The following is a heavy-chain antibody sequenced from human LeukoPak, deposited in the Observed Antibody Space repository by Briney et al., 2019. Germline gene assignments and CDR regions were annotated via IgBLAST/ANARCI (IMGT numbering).Heavy chain of an antibody. CDR2: IYTSGST. J-gene: IGHJ4*02. D-gene: IGHD6-6*01. CDR1: GGSISSYY. CDR3: ARDSQPSSGSDPYFDY. V-gene: IGHV4-4*07. Sequence: TSETLSLTCTVSGGSISSYYWSWIRQPAGKGLEWIGRIYTSGSTNYNPSLKSRVTMSVDTSKNQFSLKLSSVTAADTAVYYCARDSQPSSGSDPYFDYWGQGTLVTVSS.